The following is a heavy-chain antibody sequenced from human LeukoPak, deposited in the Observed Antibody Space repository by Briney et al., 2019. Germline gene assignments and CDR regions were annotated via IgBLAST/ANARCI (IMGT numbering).Heavy chain of an antibody. CDR3: ARGGGSSAGAFDI. CDR2: ISYDGSNK. D-gene: IGHD1-26*01. CDR1: GFTFSSYA. J-gene: IGHJ3*02. Sequence: GGSLRLSCAASGFTFSSYAMHWVRQAPGKGLEWVAVISYDGSNKYYADSVKGRFTISRDNSKNTLYLQMNSLRAEDPAVYYCARGGGSSAGAFDIWGQGTMVTVSS. V-gene: IGHV3-30-3*01.